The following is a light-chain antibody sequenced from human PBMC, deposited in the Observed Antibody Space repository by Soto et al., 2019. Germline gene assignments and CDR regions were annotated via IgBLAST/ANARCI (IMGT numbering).Light chain of an antibody. CDR1: SSNIGTNT. CDR2: SND. Sequence: QSVLTQPPSASGTPGQRVSISCSGGSSNIGTNTVNWYQQLPGTAPKILIFSNDERPSGVPDVFSGSKSGTSASLAISGLQSVEEADYYCASWDYNLNAVVFGGGTKLTVL. CDR3: ASWDYNLNAVV. V-gene: IGLV1-44*01. J-gene: IGLJ2*01.